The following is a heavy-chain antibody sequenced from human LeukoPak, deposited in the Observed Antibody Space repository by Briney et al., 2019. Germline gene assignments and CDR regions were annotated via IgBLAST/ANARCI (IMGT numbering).Heavy chain of an antibody. V-gene: IGHV5-51*01. CDR3: ARVVDYDTSGYQTKNRLDP. Sequence: GESLKISCKGSGNSLTTYWIGWVRQMPGKGLEWMGIIYVGDSDTRYRPSFQGQVTISVDKSINTAYLQWRSLKASDTAIYYCARVVDYDTSGYQTKNRLDPWGQGTLVTVSS. D-gene: IGHD3-22*01. CDR2: IYVGDSDT. CDR1: GNSLTTYW. J-gene: IGHJ5*02.